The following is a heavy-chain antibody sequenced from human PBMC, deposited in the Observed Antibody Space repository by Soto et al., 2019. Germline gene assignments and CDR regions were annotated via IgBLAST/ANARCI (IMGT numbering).Heavy chain of an antibody. D-gene: IGHD2-21*02. V-gene: IGHV4-39*01. CDR3: ARRGGNSEHIDY. CDR1: GDSLSSSSYY. CDR2: IYYSGST. J-gene: IGHJ4*02. Sequence: SETLSLTCTVSGDSLSSSSYYWGWIRQPPGKGLEWIGNIYYSGSTYYNPSLKSRVTISVDTSKNQFSLKLTSVTAADTAVYYCARRGGNSEHIDYWGQGTLVTVSS.